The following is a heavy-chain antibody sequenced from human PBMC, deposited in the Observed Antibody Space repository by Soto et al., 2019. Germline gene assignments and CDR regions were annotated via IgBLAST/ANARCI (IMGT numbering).Heavy chain of an antibody. V-gene: IGHV3-30*18. CDR3: AKGEGLTMVRGVIEREADERYGMDV. J-gene: IGHJ6*02. CDR1: GFTFSSYG. CDR2: ISYDGSNK. Sequence: QVQLVESGGGVVQPGRSLRLSCAASGFTFSSYGMHWVRQAPGKGLEWVAVISYDGSNKYYADSVKGRFTISRDNSKNPRYLQMTSLRAEDTAVYYCAKGEGLTMVRGVIEREADERYGMDVWGQGTTVTVSS. D-gene: IGHD3-10*01.